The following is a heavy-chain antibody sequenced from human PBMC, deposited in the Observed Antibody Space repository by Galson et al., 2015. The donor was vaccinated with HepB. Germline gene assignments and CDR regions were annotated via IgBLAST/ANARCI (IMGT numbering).Heavy chain of an antibody. CDR1: GFTFSGSA. CDR2: IRSKANSYAT. Sequence: SLRLSCAASGFTFSGSAMHWVRQASGKGLEWVGRIRSKANSYATAYAASVKGRFTISRDDSKNTAYLQMNSLKTEDTAVYYCTRGFGVAAAEPPDNWGQGTLVTVSS. D-gene: IGHD6-13*01. V-gene: IGHV3-73*01. CDR3: TRGFGVAAAEPPDN. J-gene: IGHJ4*02.